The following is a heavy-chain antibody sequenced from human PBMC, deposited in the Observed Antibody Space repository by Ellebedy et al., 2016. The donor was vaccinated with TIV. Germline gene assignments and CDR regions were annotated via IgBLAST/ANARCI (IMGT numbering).Heavy chain of an antibody. D-gene: IGHD5-12*01. V-gene: IGHV4-39*01. CDR3: ARHPRSDYEGGTY. J-gene: IGHJ4*02. Sequence: MPGGSLRLSCTVSGSSISSNNVYWGWIRQPPGKRLEWIGSIYYNGSSYYNPSLKSRVTISAETSKNQFSLKLSSVAAADTAVYYCARHPRSDYEGGTYWGQGSLVIVSS. CDR1: GSSISSNNVY. CDR2: IYYNGSS.